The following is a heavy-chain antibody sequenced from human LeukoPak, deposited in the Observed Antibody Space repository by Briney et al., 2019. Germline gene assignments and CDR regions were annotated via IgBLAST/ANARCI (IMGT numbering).Heavy chain of an antibody. D-gene: IGHD6-13*01. CDR2: ISRNSGSI. Sequence: PGGSLRLSCAASGFTFDDYAMHWVRQAPGKGLEWVSGISRNSGSIGYADSVKGRFTISRDNAKNSLYLQMNSLRAEDTALYYCAKDIRIAAAFSGMDVWGQGTTVTVSS. CDR1: GFTFDDYA. CDR3: AKDIRIAAAFSGMDV. J-gene: IGHJ6*02. V-gene: IGHV3-9*01.